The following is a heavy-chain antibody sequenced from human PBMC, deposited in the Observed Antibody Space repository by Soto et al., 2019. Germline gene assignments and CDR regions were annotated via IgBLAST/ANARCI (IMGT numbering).Heavy chain of an antibody. J-gene: IGHJ4*02. CDR2: ISGSGTPT. CDR3: AKEKVIGSYLEVLDY. V-gene: IGHV3-23*01. Sequence: EVQLLESGGRLVQPGGSLRLSCAASGFTFSFYSLSWVRQAPGKGLEWVSAISGSGTPTYYADSVKGRFTISRDNSMNTLYLQMNSLTAEDTAVYYCAKEKVIGSYLEVLDYWGQGSLVTVSS. CDR1: GFTFSFYS. D-gene: IGHD1-26*01.